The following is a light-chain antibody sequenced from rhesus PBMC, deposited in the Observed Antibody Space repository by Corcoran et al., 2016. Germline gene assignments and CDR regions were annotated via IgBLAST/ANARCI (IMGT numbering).Light chain of an antibody. Sequence: EIVMTQSPATLSLSPGERATLSCRASQSVSSYVAWYQQKPEQAPRLLLYGASSRATGIPDRVRGSGSETYFTLTISSLEPEDCAVYYCQQYSNWPRTFGQGTKVEIK. CDR1: QSVSSY. J-gene: IGKJ1*01. V-gene: IGKV3S9*01. CDR2: GAS. CDR3: QQYSNWPRT.